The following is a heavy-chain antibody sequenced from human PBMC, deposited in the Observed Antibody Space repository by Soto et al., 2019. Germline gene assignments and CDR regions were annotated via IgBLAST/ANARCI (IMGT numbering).Heavy chain of an antibody. J-gene: IGHJ4*02. CDR3: ARGDYYDFWSGYYYYFDY. D-gene: IGHD3-3*01. CDR1: GFIFRDYD. V-gene: IGHV3-11*01. Sequence: GGSLRLSCAASGFIFRDYDMSWIRQAPGKGLEWVSCISSSGTATYYADSVKGRFTISRDNSKNTLYLQMNSLRAEDTAVYYCARGDYYDFWSGYYYYFDYWGQGILVTVSS. CDR2: ISSSGTAT.